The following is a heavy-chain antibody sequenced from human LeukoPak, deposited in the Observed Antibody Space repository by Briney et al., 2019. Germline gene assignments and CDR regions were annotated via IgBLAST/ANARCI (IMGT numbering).Heavy chain of an antibody. Sequence: SETLSLTCTVSGGSISSYYWSWIRQPPGKGLEWIGYIYYSGSTNYNPSLKGRVTISVDMSKNQFSLKLSSVTAADTAVYYCARFGSLREPIHDYWGQGTLVTVSS. J-gene: IGHJ4*02. D-gene: IGHD3-16*01. V-gene: IGHV4-59*01. CDR3: ARFGSLREPIHDY. CDR1: GGSISSYY. CDR2: IYYSGST.